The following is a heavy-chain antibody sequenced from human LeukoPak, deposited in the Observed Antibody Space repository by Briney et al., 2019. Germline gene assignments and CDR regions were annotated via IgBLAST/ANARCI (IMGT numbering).Heavy chain of an antibody. CDR3: ARLIQLVDY. D-gene: IGHD5-18*01. J-gene: IGHJ4*02. CDR1: GFVFSDYS. V-gene: IGHV3-48*01. CDR2: ISSSGSSV. Sequence: GGSLRLSCGTSGFVFSDYSMNWVRRAPGKGLEWVSYISSSGSSVYYADSVKGRFTISRDNAKNSLYLQMNSLRAEDTAVYYCARLIQLVDYWGQGTLVTVSS.